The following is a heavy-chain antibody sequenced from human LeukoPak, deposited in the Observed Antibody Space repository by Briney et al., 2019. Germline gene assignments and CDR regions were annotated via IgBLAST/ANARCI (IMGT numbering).Heavy chain of an antibody. J-gene: IGHJ4*02. V-gene: IGHV3-15*01. CDR2: IKSKTDGGTT. Sequence: GGSLRLSCAASGFTFSNAWMSWVRQAPGKGLEWVGRIKSKTDGGTTDYAAPVKGRFTISRDDSKNTLYLQMNSLKTEDTAVYYCTTDTRWSAIAVAGIVMGDGYNLDYWAREPWSPSPQ. CDR3: TTDTRWSAIAVAGIVMGDGYNLDY. CDR1: GFTFSNAW. D-gene: IGHD6-19*01.